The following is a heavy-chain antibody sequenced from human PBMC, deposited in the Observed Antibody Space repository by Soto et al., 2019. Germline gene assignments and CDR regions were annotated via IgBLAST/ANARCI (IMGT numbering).Heavy chain of an antibody. CDR3: AKGYGSGSYQVAFDI. CDR2: ISWNSGSI. CDR1: GFTFDDYA. D-gene: IGHD3-10*01. V-gene: IGHV3-9*01. Sequence: EVQLVESGGGLVQPGRSLRLSCAASGFTFDDYAMHWVRQAPGKGLEWVSGISWNSGSIGYADSVKGRFTISRDNAKNSLYLHMNSLRAEDTALYYCAKGYGSGSYQVAFDIWGQGTMVTVSS. J-gene: IGHJ3*02.